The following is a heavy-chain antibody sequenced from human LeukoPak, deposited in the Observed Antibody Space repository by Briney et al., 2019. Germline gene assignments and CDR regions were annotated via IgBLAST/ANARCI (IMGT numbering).Heavy chain of an antibody. CDR1: GGSISSYY. Sequence: PSETLSLTCTVSGGSISSYYWSWIRQPPGKGLEWIGYIYYSGSTIHNPSLKSRVTISVDTSKNQFFLKLSSVTAADAAVYYCARDRGTSGWYEGNWFDPWGQGTLVTVSS. V-gene: IGHV4-59*01. CDR3: ARDRGTSGWYEGNWFDP. D-gene: IGHD6-19*01. CDR2: IYYSGST. J-gene: IGHJ5*02.